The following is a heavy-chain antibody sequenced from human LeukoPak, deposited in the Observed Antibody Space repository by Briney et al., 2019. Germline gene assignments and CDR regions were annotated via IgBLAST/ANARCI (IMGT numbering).Heavy chain of an antibody. J-gene: IGHJ1*01. D-gene: IGHD2-8*01. V-gene: IGHV4-39*07. Sequence: PSETLSLTCTVSGGSISSSSYYWGWIRQPPGKGLEWIGSIYYSGSTYYNPSLKSRVTISVDTSKNQFSPKLSSVTAADPAVYYCLGIMVYPNFFQHWGQGTLVTVSS. CDR1: GGSISSSSYY. CDR2: IYYSGST. CDR3: LGIMVYPNFFQH.